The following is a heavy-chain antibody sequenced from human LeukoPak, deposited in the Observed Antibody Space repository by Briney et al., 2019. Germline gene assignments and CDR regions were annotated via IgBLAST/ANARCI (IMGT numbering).Heavy chain of an antibody. J-gene: IGHJ4*02. CDR3: AKGSPTYYDFWSGYSHFDY. Sequence: KPGGSLRLPCVASGFTFSSTTMGWVRQAPGRGLEWVSSITAIDGRTYYADSVRGRFTISRDNSKNTVYLQMNSLRAEDTAVYYCAKGSPTYYDFWSGYSHFDYWGQGTLVTVSS. CDR1: GFTFSSTT. V-gene: IGHV3-23*01. CDR2: ITAIDGRT. D-gene: IGHD3-3*01.